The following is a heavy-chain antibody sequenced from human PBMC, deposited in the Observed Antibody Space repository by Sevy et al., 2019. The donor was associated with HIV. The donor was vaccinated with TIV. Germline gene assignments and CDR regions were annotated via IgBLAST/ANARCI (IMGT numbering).Heavy chain of an antibody. J-gene: IGHJ4*02. CDR1: GFTFSNAW. Sequence: EGSLRLSCAVSGFTFSNAWMNWVRQAPGTELQWVGLIKSKIDGETTDYVAPVKGRFTISRDDSTNTLYLQMNSLKTEDTGVYYCATAPGYYDSAPFDYWGPGTLVTVSS. D-gene: IGHD3-22*01. CDR3: ATAPGYYDSAPFDY. V-gene: IGHV3-15*01. CDR2: IKSKIDGETT.